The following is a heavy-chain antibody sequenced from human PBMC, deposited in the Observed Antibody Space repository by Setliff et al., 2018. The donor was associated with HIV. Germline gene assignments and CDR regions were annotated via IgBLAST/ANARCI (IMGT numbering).Heavy chain of an antibody. V-gene: IGHV3-48*03. CDR3: ARELQWYRDSGREEDY. D-gene: IGHD1-26*01. Sequence: GGSLRLSCAASGFTFSSYEMDWFRQAPGKGLEWVSYITGSSDTIYYADSVRGRVTISRDNAQNSVYLQMNSLRAEDTAVYYCARELQWYRDSGREEDYWGQGTLVTVSS. J-gene: IGHJ4*02. CDR1: GFTFSSYE. CDR2: ITGSSDTI.